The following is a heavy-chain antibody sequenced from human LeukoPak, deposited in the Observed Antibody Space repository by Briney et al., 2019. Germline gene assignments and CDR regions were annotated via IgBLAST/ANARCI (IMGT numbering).Heavy chain of an antibody. CDR1: GFTFSNAW. CDR3: CFAVYAGY. V-gene: IGHV3-15*07. Sequence: GGALRLSCAASGFTFSNAWMNWVRQAPGEGVEWVGRIKSKTDGGTTDYAAPVKGRFTISRDDSKNTLCLQMNSLKTEDTAVYYCCFAVYAGYWGQGTLVTVSS. J-gene: IGHJ4*02. CDR2: IKSKTDGGTT. D-gene: IGHD2-8*01.